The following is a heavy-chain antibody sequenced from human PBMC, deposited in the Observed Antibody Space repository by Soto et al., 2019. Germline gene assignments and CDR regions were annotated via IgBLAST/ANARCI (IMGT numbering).Heavy chain of an antibody. Sequence: QMQLQESGPGRVSPSQTLSLTCTVSGGSISSDGDYYRWSWIRQHPGKDLEWIGYIYDSGSPYYHPSLESRVTVSVDTSKNQFSLKLSSLTAADTAVYYCARVRENYFDSWGQGILVTVSS. CDR3: ARVRENYFDS. CDR1: GGSISSDGDYYR. CDR2: IYDSGSP. J-gene: IGHJ4*02. V-gene: IGHV4-31*03.